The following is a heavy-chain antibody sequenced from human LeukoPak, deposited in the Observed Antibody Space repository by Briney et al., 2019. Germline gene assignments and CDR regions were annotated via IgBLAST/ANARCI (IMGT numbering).Heavy chain of an antibody. J-gene: IGHJ3*02. CDR3: ARAGIATAGKDAFDI. Sequence: PSQTLSLTCTVSGASVSSGPYYWSWIRQPPGEGLEWIGWENNYNVSLKSRVIISVDRSKNQFSLTFISVTAADTAVYFCARAGIATAGKDAFDIWGQGTMVTVSS. CDR2: EN. V-gene: IGHV4-30-2*01. D-gene: IGHD6-13*01. CDR1: GASVSSGPYY.